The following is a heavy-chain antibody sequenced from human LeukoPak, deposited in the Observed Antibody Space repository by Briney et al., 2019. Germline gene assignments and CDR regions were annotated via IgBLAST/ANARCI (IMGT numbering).Heavy chain of an antibody. CDR3: ARAAYSSTWYSRYFDL. V-gene: IGHV3-21*01. Sequence: PGGSLRLSCAASAFTFSSYSMNWVRQAPGKGLEWVSSISSSGSYIYYADSVKGRFTISRDNAKNSLYLQMNSLRAEDTAVYYCARAAYSSTWYSRYFDLWGRGTLVTVSS. D-gene: IGHD6-13*01. J-gene: IGHJ2*01. CDR2: ISSSGSYI. CDR1: AFTFSSYS.